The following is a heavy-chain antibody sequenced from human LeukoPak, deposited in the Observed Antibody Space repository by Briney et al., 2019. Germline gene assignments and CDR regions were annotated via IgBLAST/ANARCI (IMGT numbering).Heavy chain of an antibody. CDR2: ISGSGGST. CDR1: GFTFSSYA. Sequence: PGGSLRLSCAASGFTFSSYAMSWVRRAPGKGLEWVSAISGSGGSTYYADSVKGRFTISRDNSKNTLYLQMNSLRAEDTAVYYCAKDEKPFMVRGSLGMDVWGQGTTVTVSS. CDR3: AKDEKPFMVRGSLGMDV. V-gene: IGHV3-23*01. J-gene: IGHJ6*02. D-gene: IGHD3-10*01.